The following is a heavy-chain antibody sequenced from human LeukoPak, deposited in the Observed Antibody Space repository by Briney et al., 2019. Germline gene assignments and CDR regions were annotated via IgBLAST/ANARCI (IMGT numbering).Heavy chain of an antibody. CDR2: IYYSGST. CDR1: GGSISSSSYY. Sequence: SETLSLTCTVSGGSISSSSYYWGWIRQPPGKGLEWIGSIYYSGSTYYNPSLKSRVTISVDTSKSQFSLKLSSVTAADTAVYYCATLASDSKRYCSGGSCPFDYWGQGTLVTVSS. V-gene: IGHV4-39*07. CDR3: ATLASDSKRYCSGGSCPFDY. J-gene: IGHJ4*02. D-gene: IGHD2-15*01.